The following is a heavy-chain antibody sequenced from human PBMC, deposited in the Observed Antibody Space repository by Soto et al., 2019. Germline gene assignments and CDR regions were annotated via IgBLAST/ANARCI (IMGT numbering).Heavy chain of an antibody. CDR3: ARDVYGSGSYYFPPYFDY. J-gene: IGHJ4*02. CDR2: ISYDGSNK. CDR1: GFTFSSYA. Sequence: GGSLRLSCAASGFTFSSYAMHWVRQAPGKGLEWVAVISYDGSNKYYADSVKGRFTISRDNSKNTLYLQMNSLRAEDTAVYYCARDVYGSGSYYFPPYFDYWGQGTLVPVSS. D-gene: IGHD3-10*01. V-gene: IGHV3-30-3*01.